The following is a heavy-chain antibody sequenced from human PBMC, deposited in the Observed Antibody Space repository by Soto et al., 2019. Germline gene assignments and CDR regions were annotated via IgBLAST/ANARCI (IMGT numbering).Heavy chain of an antibody. Sequence: EVQLVESGGGLVKPGGSLRLSCAASGFTFSRYSMNWVRQAPGKGLEWVSSISSGSDYIFYADSVKGRFTISRDNAKNSLFLQMTSLTAEDTAVYYCARSPGGDAFNVWGQGTVVTVSS. CDR1: GFTFSRYS. CDR3: ARSPGGDAFNV. J-gene: IGHJ3*01. CDR2: ISSGSDYI. V-gene: IGHV3-21*01.